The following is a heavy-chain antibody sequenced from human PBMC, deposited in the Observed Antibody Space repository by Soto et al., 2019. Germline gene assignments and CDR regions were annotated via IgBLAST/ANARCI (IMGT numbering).Heavy chain of an antibody. D-gene: IGHD3-10*01. J-gene: IGHJ5*02. CDR2: IIPIFGTA. Sequence: QVQLVQSGAEVQKPGSSVKVSCKASGGTFSSYAISWVRQAPGQGLEWMGGIIPIFGTANYAQKFQGRVTITADKSTSTAYMELSSLRSEDTAVYYCATDRGLYYGSGSYYYNWFDPWGQGTLVTVSS. CDR1: GGTFSSYA. CDR3: ATDRGLYYGSGSYYYNWFDP. V-gene: IGHV1-69*06.